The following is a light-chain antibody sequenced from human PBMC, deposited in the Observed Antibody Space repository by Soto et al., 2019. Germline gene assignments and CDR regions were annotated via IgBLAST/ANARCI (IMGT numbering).Light chain of an antibody. CDR3: LQYNTYPPT. V-gene: IGKV1-17*01. J-gene: IGKJ1*01. CDR2: AAS. Sequence: DIQMTQSPSSLSASVGDRVTITCRASQGIRSDLGWYQQKPGKAPKRLIYAASGLQSGVPSRFSRSGSGTEFTRTISSLQPEDFAASYCLQYNTYPPTFGQGTKVEIK. CDR1: QGIRSD.